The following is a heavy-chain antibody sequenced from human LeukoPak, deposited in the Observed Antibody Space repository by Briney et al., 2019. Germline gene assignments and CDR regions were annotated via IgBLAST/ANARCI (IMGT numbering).Heavy chain of an antibody. CDR3: GRSLTARGSYAL. CDR2: IYPGDSDT. V-gene: IGHV5-51*01. CDR1: GYSFTSYW. D-gene: IGHD1-26*01. Sequence: GESLKISCKGSGYSFTSYWIGWARQMPGKGLEWMGIIYPGDSDTRYSPSFQGQVTISADKSISTAYLQWSSLKASDTAMYFCGRSLTARGSYALWGQGTLVTASS. J-gene: IGHJ4*02.